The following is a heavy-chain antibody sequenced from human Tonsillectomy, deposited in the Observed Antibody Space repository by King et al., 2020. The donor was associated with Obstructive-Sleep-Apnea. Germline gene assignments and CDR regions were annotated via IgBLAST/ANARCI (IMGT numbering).Heavy chain of an antibody. D-gene: IGHD3-10*01. CDR1: GYIFTDYY. V-gene: IGHV1-2*02. Sequence: QLVQSGAEVKKAGASVKVPCQASGYIFTDYYMHCVRQAPGQGLEWMGWINPNSGGTNYAQKFQGRVTRTRDKSISTAYTELSRLTSDDTAVYYCARDRSPAYGSGSKNWFDPWGQGTLVTVSS. CDR3: ARDRSPAYGSGSKNWFDP. J-gene: IGHJ5*02. CDR2: INPNSGGT.